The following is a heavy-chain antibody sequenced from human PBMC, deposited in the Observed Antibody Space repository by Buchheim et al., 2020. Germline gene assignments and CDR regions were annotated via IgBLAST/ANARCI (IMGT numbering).Heavy chain of an antibody. CDR3: ANALPSHQRGYYYDSSGYRNAY. Sequence: EVQLLESGGGLVQPGGSLRLSCAASGFTFSSYAMSWVRQAPGKGLEWVSAISGSGGSTYYADSVKGRFTISRDNSKNTLYLQMNSLRAEDTAVYYCANALPSHQRGYYYDSSGYRNAYWGQGTL. CDR2: ISGSGGST. J-gene: IGHJ4*02. D-gene: IGHD3-22*01. V-gene: IGHV3-23*01. CDR1: GFTFSSYA.